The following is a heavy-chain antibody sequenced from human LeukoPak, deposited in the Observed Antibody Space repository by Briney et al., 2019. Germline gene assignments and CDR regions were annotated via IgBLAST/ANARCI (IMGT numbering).Heavy chain of an antibody. J-gene: IGHJ4*02. Sequence: ASVKVSCKASGYTFTSYGISWVRQAPGQGLEWMGWISAYNGNTNYAQQLQGRVTMTTDTSTSTAYMELRSLRSDDTAVYYCAREMCGGDCSPYFDYWGQGTLVTVSS. CDR1: GYTFTSYG. CDR3: AREMCGGDCSPYFDY. CDR2: ISAYNGNT. V-gene: IGHV1-18*01. D-gene: IGHD2-21*02.